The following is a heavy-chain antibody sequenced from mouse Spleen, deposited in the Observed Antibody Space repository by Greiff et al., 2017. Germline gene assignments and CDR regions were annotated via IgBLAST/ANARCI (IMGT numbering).Heavy chain of an antibody. CDR1: GFTFSSYG. CDR2: ISGGGSYT. Sequence: EVQVVESGGGLVKPGGSLKLSCAASGFTFSSYGMSWVRQTPEKRLEWVATISGGGSYTYYPDSVKGRFTISRDNAKNNLYLQMSSLRSEDTALYYCARQGYDYDTAYWGQGTLVTVSA. CDR3: ARQGYDYDTAY. J-gene: IGHJ3*01. D-gene: IGHD2-4*01. V-gene: IGHV5-9-2*01.